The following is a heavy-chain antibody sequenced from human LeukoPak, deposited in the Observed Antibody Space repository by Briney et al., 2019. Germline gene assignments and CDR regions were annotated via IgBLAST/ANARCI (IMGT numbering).Heavy chain of an antibody. V-gene: IGHV3-49*04. CDR2: IRSKAYGGTT. CDR3: TRVSYCGGDCFGDAFDI. D-gene: IGHD2-21*01. J-gene: IGHJ3*02. CDR1: GFTFGDYA. Sequence: PGGSLRLSCTASGFTFGDYAMSWVRQAPGKGLEWVGFIRSKAYGGTTEYAASVKGRFTISRDDSKSIAYLQMNSLKTEDTAVYYCTRVSYCGGDCFGDAFDIWGQGTMVTVSS.